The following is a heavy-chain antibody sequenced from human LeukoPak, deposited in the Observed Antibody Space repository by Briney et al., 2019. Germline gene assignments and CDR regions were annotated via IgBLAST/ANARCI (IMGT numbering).Heavy chain of an antibody. Sequence: GGSLRLACAASGFTFSNYWMSWVRQAPGKGLEWVANIKQDGSEKYYVDSVKGRFTISRDNAKNSLYLQMNSLRADDTAVYYCARGGGVTIVVEYYFDYWGQGTLVTVSS. J-gene: IGHJ4*02. V-gene: IGHV3-7*01. CDR2: IKQDGSEK. CDR1: GFTFSNYW. D-gene: IGHD3-10*01. CDR3: ARGGGVTIVVEYYFDY.